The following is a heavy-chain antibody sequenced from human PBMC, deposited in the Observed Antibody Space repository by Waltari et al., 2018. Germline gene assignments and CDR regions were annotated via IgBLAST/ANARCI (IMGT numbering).Heavy chain of an antibody. D-gene: IGHD6-13*01. CDR2: IRYDGSNK. J-gene: IGHJ2*01. V-gene: IGHV3-30*02. CDR1: GFNFSSYG. CDR3: ARDPQGSSSWYSVGWYFDL. Sequence: QVQLVESGGGVVQPGGSLRLSCAASGFNFSSYGMHWVRQAPGKGLEWVAFIRYDGSNKYYADSVKGRFTISRDNSKNSLYLQMNSLRAEDTAVYYCARDPQGSSSWYSVGWYFDLWGRGTLVTVSS.